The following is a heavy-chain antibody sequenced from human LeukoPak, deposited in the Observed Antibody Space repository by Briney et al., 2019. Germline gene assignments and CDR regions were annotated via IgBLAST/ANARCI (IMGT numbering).Heavy chain of an antibody. V-gene: IGHV3-30*03. D-gene: IGHD6-13*01. CDR1: GFIFSNYG. CDR2: ISYDGSNK. J-gene: IGHJ3*02. CDR3: ARSSSSRDAFGI. Sequence: GGSLRLSCGASGFIFSNYGMHWVRQAPGKGLEWVAVISYDGSNKYYADSVKGRFTISRDNSKNTLYLQMNSLRAEDTAVYYCARSSSSRDAFGIWGQGTMVTVSS.